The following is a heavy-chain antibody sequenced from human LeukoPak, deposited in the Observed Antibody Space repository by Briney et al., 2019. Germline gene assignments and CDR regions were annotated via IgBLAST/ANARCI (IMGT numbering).Heavy chain of an antibody. D-gene: IGHD3-22*01. V-gene: IGHV1-69*06. CDR1: GGTFSSYA. CDR3: ARGDVNYYDSSGYWR. Sequence: SAKVSCKASGGTFSSYAISWVRQAPGQGLEWMGGIIPIFGTANYAQKFQGRVTMTADKSTSTAYMELSSLRSEDTAVYYCARGDVNYYDSSGYWRWGQGTLVTVSS. CDR2: IIPIFGTA. J-gene: IGHJ4*02.